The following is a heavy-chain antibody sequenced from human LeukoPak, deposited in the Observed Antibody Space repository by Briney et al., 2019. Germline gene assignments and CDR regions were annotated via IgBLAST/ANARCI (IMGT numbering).Heavy chain of an antibody. D-gene: IGHD4-17*01. CDR2: IRSKAYGGTT. V-gene: IGHV3-49*04. Sequence: PGRSLRLSCTASGFTFGDYAMSWVRQAPGKGLEWVGFIRSKAYGGTTEYAASVKGRFTISRDDSKSIAYLQMNSLKTEDTAVYYCTRDYGDHHSRHFDYWGQGTLVTVSS. J-gene: IGHJ4*02. CDR3: TRDYGDHHSRHFDY. CDR1: GFTFGDYA.